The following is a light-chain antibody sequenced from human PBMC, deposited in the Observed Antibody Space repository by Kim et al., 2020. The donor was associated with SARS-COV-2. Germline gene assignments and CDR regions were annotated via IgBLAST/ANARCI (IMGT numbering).Light chain of an antibody. Sequence: GQSITISCTGTSSDVGSYNLVSWYHQHPGKAPKLMIYEGSKRPSGVSNRFSGSKSGNTASLTISGLQAEDEADYYCCSYAGSSTLVFGGGTQLTVL. CDR1: SSDVGSYNL. CDR2: EGS. V-gene: IGLV2-23*01. CDR3: CSYAGSSTLV. J-gene: IGLJ3*02.